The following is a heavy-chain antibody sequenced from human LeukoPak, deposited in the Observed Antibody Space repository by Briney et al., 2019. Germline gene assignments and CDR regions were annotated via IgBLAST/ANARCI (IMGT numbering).Heavy chain of an antibody. D-gene: IGHD4-23*01. Sequence: GGSLRLSCAASEFTFSNYWMTWVRQAPGKGLEWVANIKLDGTEKYYVGSVRGRFTISRDNAKNSVSLQMNSLRAEDTAVYYCARSHDYGGHCFFDYWGQGTLVTVPS. CDR1: EFTFSNYW. J-gene: IGHJ4*02. CDR2: IKLDGTEK. CDR3: ARSHDYGGHCFFDY. V-gene: IGHV3-7*01.